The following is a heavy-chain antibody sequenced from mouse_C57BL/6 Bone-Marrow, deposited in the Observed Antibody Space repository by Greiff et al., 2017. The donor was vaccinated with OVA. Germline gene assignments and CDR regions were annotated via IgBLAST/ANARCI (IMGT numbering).Heavy chain of an antibody. CDR1: GYTFTSYW. J-gene: IGHJ3*01. CDR2: IYPGSGST. CDR3: ASGIFG. V-gene: IGHV1-55*01. Sequence: VQLQQSGPELVRPGASVKMSCKASGYTFTSYWITWVKQRPGQGLEWIGDIYPGSGSTNYNEKFKSKATLTVDTSSSTAYMQLSSLTSEDSAVYYCASGIFGWGQGTLVTVSA.